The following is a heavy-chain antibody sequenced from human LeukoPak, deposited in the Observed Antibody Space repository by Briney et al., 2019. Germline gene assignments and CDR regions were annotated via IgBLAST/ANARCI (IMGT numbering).Heavy chain of an antibody. CDR2: ISGSGGST. CDR1: GFTFSSHA. CDR3: AKDLRRSWRNFDY. J-gene: IGHJ4*02. D-gene: IGHD5-24*01. Sequence: PGASLRLSCAASGFTFSSHAMNWVRQATGKGLEWVSAISGSGGSTYYADSVKGRFTISRDNSKNTLFLQMNSLRAEDTAVYYCAKDLRRSWRNFDYWGQGTLVTVSS. V-gene: IGHV3-23*01.